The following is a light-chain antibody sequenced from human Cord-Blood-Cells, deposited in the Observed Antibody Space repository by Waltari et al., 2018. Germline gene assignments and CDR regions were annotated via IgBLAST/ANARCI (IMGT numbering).Light chain of an antibody. J-gene: IGLJ3*02. Sequence: QSALTQPASVSGSPGQSITISCTGTSSDVGGYNYVSLYQQHPGKAPKLMIYDVSNRPSGFSNRFSGSKSGNTASLTISGLQAEDEADYYCSSYTSSSTWVFGGGTKLTVL. CDR2: DVS. CDR1: SSDVGGYNY. CDR3: SSYTSSSTWV. V-gene: IGLV2-14*03.